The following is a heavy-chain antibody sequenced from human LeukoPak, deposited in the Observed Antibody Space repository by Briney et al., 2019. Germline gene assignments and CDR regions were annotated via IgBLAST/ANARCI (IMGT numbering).Heavy chain of an antibody. CDR3: ARDFSAVGVSTSDY. J-gene: IGHJ4*02. V-gene: IGHV3-21*06. CDR1: GFTFTDYT. Sequence: PGGSPRLSCAASGFTFTDYTMNWVPQAPGKALEWVSSLSSSSSFISYADSVRGRFTISRDNTKNSLYLQMNSLRAEDTAMYYCARDFSAVGVSTSDYWGQGTLVTVSS. CDR2: LSSSSSFI. D-gene: IGHD3-16*01.